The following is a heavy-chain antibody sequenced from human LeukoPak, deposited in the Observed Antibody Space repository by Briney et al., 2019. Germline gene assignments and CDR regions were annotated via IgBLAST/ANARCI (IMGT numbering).Heavy chain of an antibody. V-gene: IGHV3-30-3*01. J-gene: IGHJ4*02. Sequence: PGGSLRLSCAASGFTFSSYAMHWVRQAPGKGLEWVAVIPYDGSNKYYADSVKGRFTISRDNSKNTLYLQMNSLRAEDMAVYYCASPYGDYTHWGQGTLVTVSS. D-gene: IGHD4-17*01. CDR3: ASPYGDYTH. CDR1: GFTFSSYA. CDR2: IPYDGSNK.